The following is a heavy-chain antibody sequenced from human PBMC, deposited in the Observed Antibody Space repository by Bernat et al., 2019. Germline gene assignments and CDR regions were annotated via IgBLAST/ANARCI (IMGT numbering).Heavy chain of an antibody. V-gene: IGHV4-59*08. D-gene: IGHD3-10*01. J-gene: IGHJ4*02. CDR3: ARHSRPDDYGSGSYYEFDY. CDR2: IYYSCSI. Sequence: QVQLQESGPGLVNPSETLSLTCTVSGGPISSYYWSLFRPSTGKGLDWIGYIYYSCSINFNPSLKSRVTISVDASKNQFSLRLSSVTAADTAVYYCARHSRPDDYGSGSYYEFDYWGQGTLVTVSS. CDR1: GGPISSYY.